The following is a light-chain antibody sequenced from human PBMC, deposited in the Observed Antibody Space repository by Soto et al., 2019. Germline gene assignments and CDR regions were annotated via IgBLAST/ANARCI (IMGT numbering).Light chain of an antibody. Sequence: QSALTQPASVSGSPGQSITISCTGTSSDIGGSNYVSWHQQHPGKAPKVVIYEVSNRPSGVSNRFSGSKSGNTASLTISGLQAEDEADYYCSSYTTTATTFGGGTKLTVL. CDR3: SSYTTTATT. V-gene: IGLV2-14*01. J-gene: IGLJ2*01. CDR2: EVS. CDR1: SSDIGGSNY.